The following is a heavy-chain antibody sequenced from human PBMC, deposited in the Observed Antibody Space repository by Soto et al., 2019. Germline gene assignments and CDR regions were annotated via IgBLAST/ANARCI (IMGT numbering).Heavy chain of an antibody. CDR3: AIISSYTVNKPFDY. D-gene: IGHD2-2*02. J-gene: IGHJ4*02. CDR2: IHPGDYDI. Sequence: GESLKISCKGSGYSFSGYWIAWVRQMPGKGLEWMGIIHPGDYDIRYSPSFQGQVAVSADKSISTAYLQWSSLEASDTAMYYCAIISSYTVNKPFDYWGQGTLVTVSS. V-gene: IGHV5-51*01. CDR1: GYSFSGYW.